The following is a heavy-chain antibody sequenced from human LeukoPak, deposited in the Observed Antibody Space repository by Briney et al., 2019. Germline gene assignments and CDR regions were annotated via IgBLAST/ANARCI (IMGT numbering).Heavy chain of an antibody. CDR3: ASGQRAIGSCSSTSCSFGMDV. CDR1: GCTFSSYW. CDR2: IKQDGSGK. J-gene: IGHJ6*04. D-gene: IGHD2-2*01. Sequence: GGSLRLPCAASGCTFSSYWLSWVGRAPGKGLEWVANIKQDGSGKYYVDSVKGRFTISRDNAKNTLYLQMNSLRAEDTAVYYCASGQRAIGSCSSTSCSFGMDVWGKGPTAPVTA. V-gene: IGHV3-7*03.